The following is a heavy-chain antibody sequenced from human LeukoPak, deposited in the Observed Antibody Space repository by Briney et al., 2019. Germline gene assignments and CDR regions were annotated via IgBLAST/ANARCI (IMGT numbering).Heavy chain of an antibody. D-gene: IGHD6-13*01. CDR3: ARDSSSSSWFAHYYFDY. J-gene: IGHJ4*02. Sequence: ASVKVPCKASGYTFTGYYMHWVRQAPGQGLEWMGWINPNSGGTNYAQKFQGRVTMTRDTSISTAYMELSRLRSDDTAVYYCARDSSSSSWFAHYYFDYWGQGTLVTVSS. V-gene: IGHV1-2*02. CDR1: GYTFTGYY. CDR2: INPNSGGT.